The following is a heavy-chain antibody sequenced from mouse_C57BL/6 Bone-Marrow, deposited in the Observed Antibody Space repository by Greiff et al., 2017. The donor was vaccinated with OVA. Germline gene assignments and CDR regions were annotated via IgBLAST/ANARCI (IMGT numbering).Heavy chain of an antibody. CDR2: INPSTSCT. V-gene: IGHV1-42*01. D-gene: IGHD2-1*01. CDR3: ARTGVRWGNYPAWFAY. CDR1: GYSFTGYY. Sequence: VQLQQSGPELVKPGASVKLSCKASGYSFTGYYMNWVKQSPEKSLEWIGEINPSTSCTNYNQKFKAKATLTVDKSSSTAYMQLKSLTSEDSAVYYCARTGVRWGNYPAWFAYWGKGTLVTVSA. J-gene: IGHJ3*01.